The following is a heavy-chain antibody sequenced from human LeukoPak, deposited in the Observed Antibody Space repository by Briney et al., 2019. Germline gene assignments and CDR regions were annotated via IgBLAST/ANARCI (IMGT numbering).Heavy chain of an antibody. CDR3: ARETYYYYMDV. V-gene: IGHV4-59*01. Sequence: SETLSLTCTVSGGSISSYYWSWIRQPPGKGLEWIGYIYYSGSTNYNPSLKSRVTISVGTSKNQFSLKLSSVTAADTAVYYCARETYYYYMDVWGKGTTVTISS. J-gene: IGHJ6*03. CDR1: GGSISSYY. CDR2: IYYSGST.